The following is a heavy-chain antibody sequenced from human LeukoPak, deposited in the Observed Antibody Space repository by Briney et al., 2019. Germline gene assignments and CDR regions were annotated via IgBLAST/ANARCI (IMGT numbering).Heavy chain of an antibody. CDR3: ARRGSYSSRYFDY. D-gene: IGHD1-26*01. J-gene: IGHJ4*02. V-gene: IGHV4-39*01. Sequence: SETLSLTCTVSGGSISSSSYYWGWIRQPPGKGLEWIGSVYYSGSTYYNPSLKSRVTISVDTSKNQFSLKLSSVTAADTAVYYCARRGSYSSRYFDYWGQGTIVTDCS. CDR1: GGSISSSSYY. CDR2: VYYSGST.